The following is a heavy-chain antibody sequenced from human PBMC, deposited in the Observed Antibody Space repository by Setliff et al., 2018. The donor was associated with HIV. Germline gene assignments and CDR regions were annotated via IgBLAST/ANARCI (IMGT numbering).Heavy chain of an antibody. CDR3: AGDVDYTDAFDI. J-gene: IGHJ3*02. D-gene: IGHD4-4*01. V-gene: IGHV1-18*01. CDR1: GYTFTSYA. Sequence: ASVKVSCKASGYTFTSYAMNWVRQAPGQGLEWMGWISAYNGNTNYAQKRQGRVTMTTDTSTSTAYMELRSLRSDDTAVYYCAGDVDYTDAFDIWGQGTMVTVSS. CDR2: ISAYNGNT.